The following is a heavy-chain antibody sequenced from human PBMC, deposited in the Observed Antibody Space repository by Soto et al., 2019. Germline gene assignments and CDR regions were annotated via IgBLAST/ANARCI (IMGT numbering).Heavy chain of an antibody. D-gene: IGHD2-2*02. V-gene: IGHV1-69*06. CDR3: ARGYRDGYFYAMDV. Sequence: QVLLVQSGAEVKKSGSSVKVSCKASGGTFSSYAINWVRQAPGQGLEWMGGIIPMFGKANYAENFQGRVTISADKSTITAYMELSSLTSDDAAVYYCARGYRDGYFYAMDVWGQGTTVTVSS. J-gene: IGHJ6*02. CDR1: GGTFSSYA. CDR2: IIPMFGKA.